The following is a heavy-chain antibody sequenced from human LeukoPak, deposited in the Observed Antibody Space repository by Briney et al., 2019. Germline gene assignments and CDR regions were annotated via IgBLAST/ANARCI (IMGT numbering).Heavy chain of an antibody. J-gene: IGHJ4*02. D-gene: IGHD4-23*01. CDR3: AHSGDYYDGWNY. V-gene: IGHV2-5*02. CDR1: GFSLSTSGVG. Sequence: SGPTLVKPTQTLTLTCTFSGFSLSTSGVGVGWIRQPPVKALEWLALIYWDDDKRYSPSLKSRLTLTKDTSKNQVVLTMTNMDPVDTGTYYCAHSGDYYDGWNYWGQGTLVTVSS. CDR2: IYWDDDK.